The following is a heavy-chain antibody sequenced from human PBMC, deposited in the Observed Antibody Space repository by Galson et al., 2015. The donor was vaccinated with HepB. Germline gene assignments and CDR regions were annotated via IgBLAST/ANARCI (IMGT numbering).Heavy chain of an antibody. V-gene: IGHV2-5*02. D-gene: IGHD5-12*01. CDR1: GFSLSTSGVG. CDR2: IYWDDDK. CDR3: AHRRPSGYDSGWFDP. J-gene: IGHJ5*02. Sequence: PALVKPTQTLTLTCTFSGFSLSTSGVGVGWIRQPPGKALEWLALIYWDDDKRYSPSLKSRLTITKDTSKNQVVLTMTNMDPVDTATYYCAHRRPSGYDSGWFDPWGQGTLVTVSS.